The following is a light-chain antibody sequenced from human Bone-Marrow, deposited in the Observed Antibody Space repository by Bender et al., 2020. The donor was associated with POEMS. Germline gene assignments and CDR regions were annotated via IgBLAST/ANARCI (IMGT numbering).Light chain of an antibody. CDR1: NSDVGNYNL. CDR2: RNT. Sequence: QSALTQPASVSGSPGQSITISCIGTNSDVGNYNLVSWYQQLPGTAPKLLLYRNTQRPSGVPDRFSGSKSGTSASLAISGLQSEDEADYYCAVWDDSLNGWVFGGGTKLTVL. J-gene: IGLJ3*02. V-gene: IGLV1-44*01. CDR3: AVWDDSLNGWV.